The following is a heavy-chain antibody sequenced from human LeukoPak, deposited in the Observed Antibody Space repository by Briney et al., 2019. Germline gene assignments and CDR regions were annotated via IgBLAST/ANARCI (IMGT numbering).Heavy chain of an antibody. Sequence: GGSLRLSCAASGFTFSRYDIHWVRQAAGRGLEWVAAIAIAGDTFYAGSVKGRFTISRENAKNSLYLQMNSLRAGDTAVYYCARGVDGFDTWGQGTLVTVSS. CDR2: IAIAGDT. CDR3: ARGVDGFDT. V-gene: IGHV3-13*01. J-gene: IGHJ5*02. CDR1: GFTFSRYD.